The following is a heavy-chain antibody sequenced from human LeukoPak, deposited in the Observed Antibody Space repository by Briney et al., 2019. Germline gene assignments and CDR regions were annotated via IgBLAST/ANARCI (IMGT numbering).Heavy chain of an antibody. CDR2: IFPADSDI. Sequence: PGEALRISCQGSGYRFTSYWIGWGRQMPGKGLEWMGMIFPADSDIRYSPSFQGQVTISADISINTAYLQWNGLKALDTAIYYCARGLEVAVGDYWGQGTPVTVSS. J-gene: IGHJ4*02. V-gene: IGHV5-51*01. D-gene: IGHD6-19*01. CDR1: GYRFTSYW. CDR3: ARGLEVAVGDY.